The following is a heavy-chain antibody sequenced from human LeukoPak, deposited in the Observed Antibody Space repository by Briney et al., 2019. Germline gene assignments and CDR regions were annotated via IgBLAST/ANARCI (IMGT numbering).Heavy chain of an antibody. CDR1: GFTFRSYW. J-gene: IGHJ4*02. CDR2: IKEDGSEK. V-gene: IGHV3-7*03. CDR3: ARDHNYGSDY. Sequence: GGSLRLSCAASGFTFRSYWMSWVRQAPGKGLEWVANIKEDGSEKYYVDSVKGRFTISRDSAKNSLYLQMNSLRVEDTAVYYCARDHNYGSDYWGQGTLVTVSS. D-gene: IGHD5-18*01.